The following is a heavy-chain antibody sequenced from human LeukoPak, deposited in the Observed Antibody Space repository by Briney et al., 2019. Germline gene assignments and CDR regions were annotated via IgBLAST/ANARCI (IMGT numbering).Heavy chain of an antibody. CDR3: ARDPGYGDLGSYWYFDL. J-gene: IGHJ2*01. Sequence: GSSVKVSCKASGGTFSSYAISWVRQAPGQGLEWMGGIIPIFGTANYAQKFQGRVTITADESTSTAYMELSSLRSEDTAVYYCARDPGYGDLGSYWYFDLWGRGTLVTVSS. CDR1: GGTFSSYA. CDR2: IIPIFGTA. D-gene: IGHD4-17*01. V-gene: IGHV1-69*01.